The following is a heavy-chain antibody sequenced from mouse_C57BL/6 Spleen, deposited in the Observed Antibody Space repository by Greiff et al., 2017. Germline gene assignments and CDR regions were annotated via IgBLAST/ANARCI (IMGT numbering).Heavy chain of an antibody. J-gene: IGHJ4*01. CDR2: IYPGSGST. D-gene: IGHD2-4*01. CDR1: GYTFTSYW. CDR3: EREVITNSYYYAMDY. Sequence: VQLQQPGAELVKPGASVKMSCKASGYTFTSYWITWVKQRPGQGLEWIGDIYPGSGSTNYNEKFKSKATLTVDTSSSTAYMQLSSLTSKDSAVYYCEREVITNSYYYAMDYWGQGTSVTVSS. V-gene: IGHV1-55*01.